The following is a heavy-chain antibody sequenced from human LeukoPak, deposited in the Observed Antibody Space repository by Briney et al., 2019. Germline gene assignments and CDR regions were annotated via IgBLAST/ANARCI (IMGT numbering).Heavy chain of an antibody. D-gene: IGHD6-19*01. CDR1: GFTFSSYS. Sequence: GGSLRLSCAASGFTFSSYSMNWVRQAPGKGLEWVSSISSSSSYIYYADSVKGRFTISRDNAKNSLYLQMNSLRAEDTAVYYCARGDNSSGWYPGYFDYWGQGTLVTVSS. CDR3: ARGDNSSGWYPGYFDY. J-gene: IGHJ4*02. CDR2: ISSSSSYI. V-gene: IGHV3-21*01.